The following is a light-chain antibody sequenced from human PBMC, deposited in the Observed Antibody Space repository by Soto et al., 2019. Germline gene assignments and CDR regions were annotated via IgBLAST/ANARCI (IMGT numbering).Light chain of an antibody. CDR1: QSISSY. CDR3: QQSYSRVT. Sequence: DIQMTQSPSSLSASVGDGITITFVAGQSISSYVGWYQQKPGKAPKLLIYAASRLQSGVPSRFSGSRSGTDFTLTISSLQPEDFATYYCQQSYSRVTFGQGTKVDI. J-gene: IGKJ1*01. CDR2: AAS. V-gene: IGKV1-39*01.